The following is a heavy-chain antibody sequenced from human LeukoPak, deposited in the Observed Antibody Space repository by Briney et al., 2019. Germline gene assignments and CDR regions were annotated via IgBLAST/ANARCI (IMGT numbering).Heavy chain of an antibody. J-gene: IGHJ4*02. CDR3: ASSSSSWYGGGFDY. D-gene: IGHD6-13*01. Sequence: PSETLSLTCTVSGGSISSYYWSWIRQPPGKGLEWIGYIYCSGSTNYNPSLKSRVTISVDTSKNQFSLKLSSVTAADTAVYYCASSSSSWYGGGFDYWGQGTLVTVSS. CDR1: GGSISSYY. CDR2: IYCSGST. V-gene: IGHV4-59*01.